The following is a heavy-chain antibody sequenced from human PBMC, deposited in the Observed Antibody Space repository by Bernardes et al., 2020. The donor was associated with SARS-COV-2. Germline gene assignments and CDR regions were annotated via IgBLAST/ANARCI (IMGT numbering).Heavy chain of an antibody. CDR3: ARTDFWSGYDVNDDSLDI. CDR1: GGSFSGYY. CDR2: ISHSGRS. V-gene: IGHV4-34*01. Sequence: SETLSLTCAVYGGSFSGYYWSWIRQSPGRGLEWIGEISHSGRSNYSPSLKSRVTISLDTSKNQFSLKLSSVTAADTAVYYCARTDFWSGYDVNDDSLDIWGQGTMVTVSS. J-gene: IGHJ3*02. D-gene: IGHD3-3*01.